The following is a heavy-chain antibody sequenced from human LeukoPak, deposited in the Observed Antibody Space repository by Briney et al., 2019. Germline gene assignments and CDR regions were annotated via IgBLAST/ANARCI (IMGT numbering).Heavy chain of an antibody. CDR3: AKGGANGWGAH. J-gene: IGHJ4*02. CDR1: AFTFSDYA. CDR2: ISSNNVYI. D-gene: IGHD2-8*01. Sequence: PAGSLSLSCAAYAFTFSDYAMSWVRQAPGKGLEWVSAISSNNVYIYYTDSVRGRITMTRDTTKNTLELQMSRTRDDDAANYYSAKGGANGWGAHWGQGTLVTVSS. V-gene: IGHV3-23*01.